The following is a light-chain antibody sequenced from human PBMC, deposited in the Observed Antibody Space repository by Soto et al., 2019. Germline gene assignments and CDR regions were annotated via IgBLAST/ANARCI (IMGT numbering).Light chain of an antibody. Sequence: QSALTQPASVSGSPGQSITISCTGTSSDVGGYNYVSWFQHHPGKAPKLIIYEVSYRPSGVSARFSGCKSGDTASLTISGLQAEDEADYYCSSFTTTITRYAFGTGTKLTVL. CDR3: SSFTTTITRYA. CDR2: EVS. J-gene: IGLJ1*01. CDR1: SSDVGGYNY. V-gene: IGLV2-14*01.